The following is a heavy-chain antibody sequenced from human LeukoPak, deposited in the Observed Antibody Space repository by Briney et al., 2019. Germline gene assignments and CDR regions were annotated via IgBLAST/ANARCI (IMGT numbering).Heavy chain of an antibody. CDR3: ARFREDIVVVPAAIYFDY. V-gene: IGHV1-2*02. CDR2: INPNSGGT. Sequence: GASVKVSCKASGYTFTGYYMHWVRQAPGQGLEWMGWINPNSGGTNYAQKFQGRVTMTRDTSISTAYMELSRLRSDDTAVYYCARFREDIVVVPAAIYFDYWGQGTLVTVSS. J-gene: IGHJ4*02. D-gene: IGHD2-2*01. CDR1: GYTFTGYY.